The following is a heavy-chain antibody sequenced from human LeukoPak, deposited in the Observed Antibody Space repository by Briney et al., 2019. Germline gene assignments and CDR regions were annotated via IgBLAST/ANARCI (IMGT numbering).Heavy chain of an antibody. CDR2: ISGSGGST. CDR3: RRGRHTRFFDY. Sequence: TVGSLRLSCAASGFTFSSYAMSSGRHAPGKGLEWVSAISGSGGSTYYADSVKGRFTISRDNSKNTLYLQMNSLRADDTAFFFCRRGRHTRFFDYWGQGTLVTVSS. J-gene: IGHJ4*02. CDR1: GFTFSSYA. D-gene: IGHD3-9*01. V-gene: IGHV3-23*01.